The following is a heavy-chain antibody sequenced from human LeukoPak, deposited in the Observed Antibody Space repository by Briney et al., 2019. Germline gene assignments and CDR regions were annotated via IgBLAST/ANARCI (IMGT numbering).Heavy chain of an antibody. Sequence: GGSLRLSCTASGFTFGVYAMSWFRHAPGKGLEWGGFIRAKTYGGTTQYAASVKDRFTISRDDSKSIAYLQMNSLNTEDTAVYYCARADYGGNAGGFWGQGTLVTVSS. J-gene: IGHJ4*02. CDR1: GFTFGVYA. CDR3: ARADYGGNAGGF. D-gene: IGHD4-23*01. V-gene: IGHV3-49*03. CDR2: IRAKTYGGTT.